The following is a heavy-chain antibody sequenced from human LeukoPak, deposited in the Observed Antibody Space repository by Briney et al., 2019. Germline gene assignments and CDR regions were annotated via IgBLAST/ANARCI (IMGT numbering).Heavy chain of an antibody. CDR1: GFTFDGYA. D-gene: IGHD6-19*01. V-gene: IGHV3-9*01. CDR2: ISWNSGSI. J-gene: IGHJ6*03. Sequence: PGRSLRLSCAASGFTFDGYALHWVRQVPGRGLEWVSGISWNSGSIGYADSVKGRFTTSRDNAKNSLYLQMNSLRTEDTALYYCAKDKGVTGTYYMDVWGKGTTVTVSS. CDR3: AKDKGVTGTYYMDV.